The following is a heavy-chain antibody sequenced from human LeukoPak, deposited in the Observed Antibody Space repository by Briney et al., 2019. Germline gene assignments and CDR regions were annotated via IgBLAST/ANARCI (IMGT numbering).Heavy chain of an antibody. CDR2: ITPSGGTT. Sequence: GYSLRLSCAASGFTYSTYAMSWVRQAPGKGLEWLSAITPSGGTTYYADSVKGRFTISRDNSKNTLYLQLSSLGADDTAVYFCAKVASYSRSEYGSGSFDSWGQGTLVTVSS. D-gene: IGHD3-10*01. CDR3: AKVASYSRSEYGSGSFDS. V-gene: IGHV3-23*01. CDR1: GFTYSTYA. J-gene: IGHJ4*02.